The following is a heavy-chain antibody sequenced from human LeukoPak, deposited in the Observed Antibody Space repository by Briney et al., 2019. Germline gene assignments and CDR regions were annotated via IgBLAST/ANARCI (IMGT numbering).Heavy chain of an antibody. V-gene: IGHV3-48*01. CDR3: AREWVLNYDY. D-gene: IGHD2-8*01. Sequence: GGSLRLSCAASGFTFSSYSMNWVRQAPGKGLEWVSYISSGSSTIYYADSVKGRFTISRDNAKNSLYLQMNSLRAEDTAVYYCAREWVLNYDYWGQEPWSPSPQ. CDR2: ISSGSSTI. J-gene: IGHJ4*01. CDR1: GFTFSSYS.